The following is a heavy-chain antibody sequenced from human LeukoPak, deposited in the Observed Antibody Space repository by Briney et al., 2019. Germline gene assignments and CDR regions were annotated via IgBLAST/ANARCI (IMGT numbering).Heavy chain of an antibody. J-gene: IGHJ4*02. V-gene: IGHV3-49*04. D-gene: IGHD2-15*01. CDR3: TRVSLVAASVFFDY. Sequence: GGSLRLSCTASGFTFGDYAMSWVRQAPGKGLEWVSFIRSKAYGGTTEYAASVKGRFTISRDDSKSIGYLQMNSLKTEDTAVYYCTRVSLVAASVFFDYWGPGTLVTVPS. CDR1: GFTFGDYA. CDR2: IRSKAYGGTT.